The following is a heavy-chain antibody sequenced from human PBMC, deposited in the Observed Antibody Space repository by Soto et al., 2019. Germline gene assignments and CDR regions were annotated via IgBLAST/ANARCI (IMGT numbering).Heavy chain of an antibody. J-gene: IGHJ4*02. V-gene: IGHV1-18*01. CDR3: AGGRRVGQGFDY. CDR1: GDTFASYG. D-gene: IGHD2-2*01. CDR2: ISANSGYT. Sequence: QVQLVQSGAEVKKPGASVKVSCKASGDTFASYGISWVRQAPGQGLEWMGWISANSGYTNYAQTFQGRVTMTTDTPTTTVLMELRSLRSDDTAVYYCAGGRRVGQGFDYWGQGTLVTVSS.